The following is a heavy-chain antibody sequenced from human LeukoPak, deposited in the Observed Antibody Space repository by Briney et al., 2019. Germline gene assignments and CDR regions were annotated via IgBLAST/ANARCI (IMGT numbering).Heavy chain of an antibody. CDR3: ARDRSVAGTVDY. CDR1: GFSFSSYS. V-gene: IGHV3-21*01. Sequence: GGSLRLSCAASGFSFSSYSVNWVRQAPGKGLEWVSSISSSSTFISYADSVKGRFTISRDNAKNSLYLQMNSLTAEDTAVYYCARDRSVAGTVDYWGQGTLVTVSS. D-gene: IGHD6-19*01. J-gene: IGHJ4*02. CDR2: ISSSSTFI.